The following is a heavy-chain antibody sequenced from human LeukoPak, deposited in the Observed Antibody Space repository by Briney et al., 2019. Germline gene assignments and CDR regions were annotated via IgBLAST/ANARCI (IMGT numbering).Heavy chain of an antibody. CDR3: ARRGCSSTSCYTDC. D-gene: IGHD2-2*02. CDR2: IYYSGST. J-gene: IGHJ4*02. V-gene: IGHV4-59*08. CDR1: GGSISSYY. Sequence: SETLSLTCTVSGGSISSYYWSWIRQPPGKGLEWIGYIYYSGSTNYNPSLKSRATISVDTSKNQFSLKLSSVTAADTAVYYCARRGCSSTSCYTDCWGQGTLVTVSS.